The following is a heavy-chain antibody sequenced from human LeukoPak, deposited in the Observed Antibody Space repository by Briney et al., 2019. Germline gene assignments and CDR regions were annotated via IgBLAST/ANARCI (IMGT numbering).Heavy chain of an antibody. CDR3: AKSAYYDASGYYREYYFDY. D-gene: IGHD3-22*01. Sequence: GGSLRLSCAASGFTFSSYAMSWVRQAPGKGLEWVSAISGSGGSTYYADSVKGRFTISRDNSKNTLYLQMNSLRAEDTAVYYCAKSAYYDASGYYREYYFDYWGQGTLVTVSS. V-gene: IGHV3-23*01. CDR1: GFTFSSYA. J-gene: IGHJ4*02. CDR2: ISGSGGST.